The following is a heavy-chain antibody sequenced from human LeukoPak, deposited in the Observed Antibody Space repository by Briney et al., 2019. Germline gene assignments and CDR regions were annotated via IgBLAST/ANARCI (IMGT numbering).Heavy chain of an antibody. CDR2: IYHSGST. J-gene: IGHJ3*02. Sequence: SETLSLTCAVSGGSISSSNWWSWVRQPPGKGLEWIGEIYHSGSTNYNPSLKSRVTISVDKSKNQFSLKLSSVTAADTAVYYCASTWGTALDDALDIWGQGTMVTVSS. CDR3: ASTWGTALDDALDI. D-gene: IGHD5-18*01. CDR1: GGSISSSNW. V-gene: IGHV4-4*02.